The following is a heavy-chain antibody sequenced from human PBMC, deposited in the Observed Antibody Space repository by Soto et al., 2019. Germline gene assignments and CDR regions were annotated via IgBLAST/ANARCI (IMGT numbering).Heavy chain of an antibody. CDR3: ARGGLGDTGVAFEAYHNLDV. V-gene: IGHV4-4*02. J-gene: IGHJ6*02. CDR2: IHYSGVT. CDR1: GASVIANNW. Sequence: QVHLQESGPRLIKPSETLSLTCAVSGASVIANNWWSWVRQSPGKGLQWIGEIHYSGVTNDNPSLRSRLSISLDKSKNQFSLTLSSATAADTAVYYCARGGLGDTGVAFEAYHNLDVWGPGTAVTVSS. D-gene: IGHD3-3*01.